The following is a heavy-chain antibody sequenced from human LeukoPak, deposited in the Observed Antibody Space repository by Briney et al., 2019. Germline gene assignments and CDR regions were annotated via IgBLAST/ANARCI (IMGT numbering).Heavy chain of an antibody. J-gene: IGHJ4*02. D-gene: IGHD1-1*01. CDR3: AKTAGTGSLLFDY. CDR2: ISYDGSNK. Sequence: GGSLRLSCAASGFTFSGSWMGWVRQAPGKGLEWVAVISYDGSNKYYADSVKGRFTISRDNSKNTLYLQMNSLRAEDTAVYYCAKTAGTGSLLFDYWGQGTLVTVSS. V-gene: IGHV3-30*18. CDR1: GFTFSGSW.